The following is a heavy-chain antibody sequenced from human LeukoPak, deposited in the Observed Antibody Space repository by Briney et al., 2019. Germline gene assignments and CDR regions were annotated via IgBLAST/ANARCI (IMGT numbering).Heavy chain of an antibody. CDR2: ISGSGDST. CDR3: ARDRFWSCDY. CDR1: GFTFSSYA. D-gene: IGHD3-3*01. V-gene: IGHV3-23*01. Sequence: GGSLRLSCAASGFTFSSYAMSWVRQAPGKGLEWISAISGSGDSTYYADSVKGRFTISRDNSKNSLFLQMSSLRDEDTALYYCARDRFWSCDYWGQGTLVTVSS. J-gene: IGHJ4*02.